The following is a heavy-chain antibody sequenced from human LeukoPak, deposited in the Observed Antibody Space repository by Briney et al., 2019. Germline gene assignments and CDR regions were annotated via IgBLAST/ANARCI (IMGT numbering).Heavy chain of an antibody. J-gene: IGHJ6*02. CDR2: ISSSSSYI. CDR3: ARDLRPSTYYDFWSGYWPYYYYGMDV. Sequence: GGSLRLSCAASGFTFSSYSMNWVRQAPGKGLEWVSSISSSSSYIYYADSVKGRFTISRDNAKNSLYLQMNSLRAEDTAVYYCARDLRPSTYYDFWSGYWPYYYYGMDVWGQGTTVTVSS. CDR1: GFTFSSYS. V-gene: IGHV3-21*01. D-gene: IGHD3-3*01.